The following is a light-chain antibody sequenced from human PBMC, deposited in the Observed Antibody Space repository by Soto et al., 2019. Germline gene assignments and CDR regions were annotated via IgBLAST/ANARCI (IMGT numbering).Light chain of an antibody. Sequence: DIQMTQSPSTLSTSVGDRVTITCRASHSISSWLAWYQQKPGKAPKLLIYKASCLASGVPSRFSGSGSGTEFTLTISSLQPDDFATYYCQQYNTYSPTFGQGTKVEI. J-gene: IGKJ1*01. CDR1: HSISSW. CDR3: QQYNTYSPT. V-gene: IGKV1-5*03. CDR2: KAS.